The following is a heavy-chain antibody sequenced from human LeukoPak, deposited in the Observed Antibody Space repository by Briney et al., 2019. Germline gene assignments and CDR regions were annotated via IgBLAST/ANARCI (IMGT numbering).Heavy chain of an antibody. CDR3: ARDQKKSGTVVVNYYYMDV. CDR2: INHSGST. V-gene: IGHV4-34*01. CDR1: GGSFSGYY. D-gene: IGHD2-15*01. J-gene: IGHJ6*03. Sequence: PSETLSLTCAVYGGSFSGYYWSWIRQPPGKGLEWIGEINHSGSTNYNPSLKSRVTISVDTSKNQFSLKLSSVTAADTAVYYCARDQKKSGTVVVNYYYMDVWGKGTTVTISS.